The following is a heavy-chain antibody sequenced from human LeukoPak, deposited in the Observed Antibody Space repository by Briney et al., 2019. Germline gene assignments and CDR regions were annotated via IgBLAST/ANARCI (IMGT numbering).Heavy chain of an antibody. D-gene: IGHD3-3*01. Sequence: GGSLRLSCAASGFTFSNAWMSWVRQAPGKGLEWVGRIKSKTDGGTTDYAAPVKGRFTISRDDSKNTLYLQMNSLKTEDTAVYYCTTEGSGYYPYYFDYWGQGTLVTVSS. CDR3: TTEGSGYYPYYFDY. CDR1: GFTFSNAW. CDR2: IKSKTDGGTT. J-gene: IGHJ4*02. V-gene: IGHV3-15*01.